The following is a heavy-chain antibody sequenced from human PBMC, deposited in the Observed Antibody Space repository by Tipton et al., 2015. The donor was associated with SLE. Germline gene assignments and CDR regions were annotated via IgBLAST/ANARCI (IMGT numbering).Heavy chain of an antibody. CDR1: GGSFSGYY. J-gene: IGHJ6*02. V-gene: IGHV4-34*01. CDR3: ARTRLIGYGMDV. D-gene: IGHD3-22*01. CDR2: INHSGST. Sequence: TLSLTCAVYGGSFSGYYWSWIRQPPGKGLEWIGEINHSGSTNYNPSLKSRVTVSVDTSKNQFSLKLSSVTAADTAVYYCARTRLIGYGMDVWGQGTTVTVSS.